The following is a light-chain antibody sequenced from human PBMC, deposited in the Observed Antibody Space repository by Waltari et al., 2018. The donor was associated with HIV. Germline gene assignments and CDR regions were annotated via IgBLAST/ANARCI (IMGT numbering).Light chain of an antibody. CDR1: RSNTGAGSF. Sequence: QSALTQPPSVSGAPGQRVTISSPGNRSNTGAGSFVHWYQHLPGTAPKLLVYSDINRPSGVPDRFSGSKSGTSASLVITGLQAEDEADYYCQSYDSSLRASVFGGGTKLTVL. CDR2: SDI. V-gene: IGLV1-40*01. CDR3: QSYDSSLRASV. J-gene: IGLJ2*01.